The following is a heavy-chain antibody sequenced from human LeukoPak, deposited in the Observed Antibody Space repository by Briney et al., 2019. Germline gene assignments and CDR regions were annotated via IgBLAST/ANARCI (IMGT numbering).Heavy chain of an antibody. V-gene: IGHV1-18*04. D-gene: IGHD1-26*01. CDR1: GYTFTGYY. Sequence: ASVKVSCKASGYTFTGYYMHWVRQAPGQGLEWMGWISIYNGNTNYAEKLQGRVTMTTDTSTSTAYMELRSLRSDDTAVYYCARGVRGSDSWGQGTLVTVSS. CDR2: ISIYNGNT. J-gene: IGHJ5*01. CDR3: ARGVRGSDS.